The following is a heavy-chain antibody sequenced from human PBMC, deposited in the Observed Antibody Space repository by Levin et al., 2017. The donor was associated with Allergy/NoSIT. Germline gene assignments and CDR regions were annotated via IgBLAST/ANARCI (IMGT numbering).Heavy chain of an antibody. CDR1: GFDFSIYG. V-gene: IGHV3-30*03. Sequence: GGSLRLSCAASGFDFSIYGMHWVRQAPGKGLEWVALITGAGNNRYYGDSVKGRFIISRDNSKNTLYLQMNSLRDDDTAVYYCASRGDMDVWGQGTTVTVSS. CDR3: ASRGDMDV. CDR2: ITGAGNNR. J-gene: IGHJ6*02.